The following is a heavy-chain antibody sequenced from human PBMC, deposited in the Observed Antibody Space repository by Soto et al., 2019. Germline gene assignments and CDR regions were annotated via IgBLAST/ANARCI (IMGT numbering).Heavy chain of an antibody. V-gene: IGHV1-2*02. CDR2: INPNSGGT. CDR3: ARDYDILTGPHNNWFDP. D-gene: IGHD3-9*01. CDR1: GYTFTGYY. J-gene: IGHJ5*02. Sequence: ASVKVSCQASGYTFTGYYMHWVRQAPGQGLEWMGWINPNSGGTNYAQKFQGRVTMTRDSSISTAYMELSRLRSDDTAVYYCARDYDILTGPHNNWFDPWGQGTLVTVSS.